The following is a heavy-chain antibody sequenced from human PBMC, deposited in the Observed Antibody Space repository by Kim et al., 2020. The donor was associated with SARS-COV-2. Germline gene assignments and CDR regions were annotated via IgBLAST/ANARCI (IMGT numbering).Heavy chain of an antibody. J-gene: IGHJ4*02. CDR2: VNTDGSDT. CDR1: GFTFSGFW. Sequence: GGSLRLSCEASGFTFSGFWMDWVRQAPGKGLLWVSRVNTDGSDTAYADSVKGRFTVSRDNAKNTLYLQMNRLRADDTAAYYCTRAKVATNAFDSWGQGILVTVSS. CDR3: TRAKVATNAFDS. D-gene: IGHD1-1*01. V-gene: IGHV3-74*03.